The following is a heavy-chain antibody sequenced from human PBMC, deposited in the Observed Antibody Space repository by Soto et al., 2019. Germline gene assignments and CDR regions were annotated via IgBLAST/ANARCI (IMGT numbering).Heavy chain of an antibody. J-gene: IGHJ4*02. V-gene: IGHV3-21*01. D-gene: IGHD4-17*01. CDR3: ARGSVDDYGIGY. Sequence: GGSLRLSCAASGFTFSSYSMKWVRQAPGKGLEWVSCISSRSSYIYYADSVKGRFTISRDNAKNSLYLQMNSLRAEDTAVYYCARGSVDDYGIGYWGQGTLVTVSS. CDR1: GFTFSSYS. CDR2: ISSRSSYI.